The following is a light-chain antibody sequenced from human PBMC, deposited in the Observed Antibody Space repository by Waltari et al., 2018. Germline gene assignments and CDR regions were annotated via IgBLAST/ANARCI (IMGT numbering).Light chain of an antibody. Sequence: QAVLTQPSSLSASPGSSARLTCTLHSGINVADRKISSYHQKPGRPPQYLLGFRSDLDTPQASGRPSRFSGSKDASANAGILLISGLQSEDEADYYCMIWHSSASVFGGGTTLTVL. CDR3: MIWHSSASV. J-gene: IGLJ2*01. CDR1: SGINVADRK. V-gene: IGLV5-45*03. CDR2: FRSDLDT.